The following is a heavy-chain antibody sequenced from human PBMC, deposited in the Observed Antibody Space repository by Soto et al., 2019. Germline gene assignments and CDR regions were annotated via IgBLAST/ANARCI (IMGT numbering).Heavy chain of an antibody. J-gene: IGHJ4*02. Sequence: QVQLVESGGGVVQPGRSLRLSCVASGFTFSSYGMHWVRQAPGKGLEWVAIISYDGSNTYYADSVKGRFTISRDNSKNTMYLEMNRLRAEYTSVYYCAKEGGLLGSYYISSASCFDYWGQGTLVNVSS. V-gene: IGHV3-30*18. CDR2: ISYDGSNT. D-gene: IGHD1-26*01. CDR1: GFTFSSYG. CDR3: AKEGGLLGSYYISSASCFDY.